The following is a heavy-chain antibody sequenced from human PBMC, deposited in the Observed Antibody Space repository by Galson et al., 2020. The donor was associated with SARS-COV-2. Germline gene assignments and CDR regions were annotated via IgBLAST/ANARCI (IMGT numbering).Heavy chain of an antibody. CDR1: GVSMDDDS. Sequence: SETLSLTCTVSGVSMDDDSWVWVRQPLGKGLEYIGYIFSTGTTGYNPSLRSRVILSIDTSKNQFSLNLNSVTAADTAVYYCGRNSPVPKVWGQGTLVTVSS. CDR2: IFSTGTT. J-gene: IGHJ4*02. D-gene: IGHD2-2*01. V-gene: IGHV4-59*08. CDR3: GRNSPVPKV.